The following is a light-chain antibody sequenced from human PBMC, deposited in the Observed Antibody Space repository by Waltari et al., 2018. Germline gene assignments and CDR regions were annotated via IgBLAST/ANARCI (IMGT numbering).Light chain of an antibody. V-gene: IGKV1-27*01. Sequence: DIQMTQSPSSLSTSVGDRVTVTCRASQDINKELSWYQQQPGKAPTLLIYAASILQTGVSSRFSGSGSGTDFTLTISSLQPEDVATYYCQQDYTTPLTFGGGTKVEIK. J-gene: IGKJ4*01. CDR1: QDINKE. CDR2: AAS. CDR3: QQDYTTPLT.